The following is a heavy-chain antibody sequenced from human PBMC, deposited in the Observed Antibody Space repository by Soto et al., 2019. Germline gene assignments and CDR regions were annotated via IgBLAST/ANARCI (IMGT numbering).Heavy chain of an antibody. CDR1: GASISSGGFY. Sequence: QVQLQESGPGLVQPSQTLSLTCTVSGASISSGGFYWSWIHQFPGKGLVWIGYIDYRGRTFYNPSLKSRATISRDTSKSQFSLYVYSVTAADTAVFYCARVSAAGTRWFDSWGQGTLVTVSS. J-gene: IGHJ5*01. CDR3: ARVSAAGTRWFDS. V-gene: IGHV4-31*03. D-gene: IGHD6-13*01. CDR2: IDYRGRT.